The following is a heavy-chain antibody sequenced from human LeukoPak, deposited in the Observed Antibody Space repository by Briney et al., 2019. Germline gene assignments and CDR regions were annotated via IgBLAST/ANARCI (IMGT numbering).Heavy chain of an antibody. V-gene: IGHV4-39*07. D-gene: IGHD5-18*01. CDR2: IYYSRST. CDR3: ARAGDTAMGPFGY. Sequence: SETLSLTCTVSGGSISSSSYYWGWIRQPPGKGLEWIGSIYYSRSTYYNPSLKSRVTISVDTSKNQFSLKLSSVTAADTAVYYCARAGDTAMGPFGYWGQGTLVTVSS. J-gene: IGHJ4*02. CDR1: GGSISSSSYY.